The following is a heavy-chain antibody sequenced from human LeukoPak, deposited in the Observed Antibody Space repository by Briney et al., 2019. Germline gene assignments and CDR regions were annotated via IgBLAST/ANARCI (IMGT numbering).Heavy chain of an antibody. CDR3: ARVKSITMVRGVITDAFFDF. D-gene: IGHD3-10*01. CDR1: GFTFSNYN. J-gene: IGHJ4*02. CDR2: ISSGSSTI. Sequence: GGSLRLSCAASGFTFSNYNMNWVRQAPGKGLEWVSYISSGSSTIYYADSVKGRFTISRDNSKNTLYLQMNSLRAEDTAVYYCARVKSITMVRGVITDAFFDFWGQGTLVTVSS. V-gene: IGHV3-48*01.